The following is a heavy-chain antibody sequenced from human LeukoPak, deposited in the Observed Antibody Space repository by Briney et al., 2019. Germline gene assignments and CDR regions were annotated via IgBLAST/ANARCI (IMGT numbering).Heavy chain of an antibody. CDR2: INPNSGGT. CDR1: GYIFTDYY. V-gene: IGHV1-2*02. CDR3: ARGSLGDTTLTPCDF. Sequence: ASVKASCGASGYIFTDYYVQWVRQAPGQGLEWMGWINPNSGGTNYAQRFQGRVTMTRDTSISTAYMELSGLRFDDSAIYYCARGSLGDTTLTPCDFWGRGTLVTVSS. J-gene: IGHJ4*02. D-gene: IGHD1-26*01.